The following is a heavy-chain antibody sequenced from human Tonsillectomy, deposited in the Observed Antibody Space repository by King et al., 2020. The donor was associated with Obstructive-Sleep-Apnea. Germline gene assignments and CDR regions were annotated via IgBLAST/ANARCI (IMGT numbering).Heavy chain of an antibody. D-gene: IGHD3-9*01. Sequence: QLVQSGAEVKKPGASVKVSCKASGYTFTTYGLNWVRQAPGQGLEWMGWISAYNGNTNYAQKLQGRVTMTTDTSTTTAYMELTSLTSDDTAVYYCARAGALTGYYHYYYYGMDVWGQGTTVTVSS. CDR3: ARAGALTGYYHYYYYGMDV. CDR2: ISAYNGNT. V-gene: IGHV1-18*04. J-gene: IGHJ6*02. CDR1: GYTFTTYG.